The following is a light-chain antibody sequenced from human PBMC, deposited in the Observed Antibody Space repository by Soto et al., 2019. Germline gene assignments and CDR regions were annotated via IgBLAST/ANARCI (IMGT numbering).Light chain of an antibody. CDR2: SNN. CDR3: AAWDDSLKV. CDR1: SSNIGSNY. Sequence: QSVLTQPPSASGTPGQRVTISCSGSSSNIGSNYVYWYQQLPGTAPKLLIYSNNQRPPGVPDRFSGSKSGTSASLAISGLRSEDEADYYCAAWDDSLKVFGTGTKVTVL. V-gene: IGLV1-47*02. J-gene: IGLJ1*01.